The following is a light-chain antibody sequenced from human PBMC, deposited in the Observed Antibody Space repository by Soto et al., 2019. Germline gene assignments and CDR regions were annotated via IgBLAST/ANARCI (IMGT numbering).Light chain of an antibody. Sequence: QSALTQPRSVSGSPGQSVTISCTGTSSDVGGYDFVSWYQQHPGKAPKPMIYDVTNRPSGVPDRFSGSKSGNTASLTISGLQAEDEADYYCCSYAGSYTLIFGGGTKLTGL. CDR2: DVT. V-gene: IGLV2-11*01. CDR3: CSYAGSYTLI. CDR1: SSDVGGYDF. J-gene: IGLJ2*01.